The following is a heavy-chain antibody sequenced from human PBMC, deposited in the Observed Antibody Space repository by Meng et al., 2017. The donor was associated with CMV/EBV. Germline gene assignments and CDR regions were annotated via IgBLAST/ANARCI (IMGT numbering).Heavy chain of an antibody. J-gene: IGHJ4*02. CDR2: IYYSGST. Sequence: SETLSLTCTVSGGPTSSYYWSWTRQPPGKGLEWIGYIYYSGSTNYNPSLKSRVTISVDTSKNQFSLKLSSVTAADTAVYYCARDLRVDSSSYYYFDYWGQGTLVTVSS. CDR1: GGPTSSYY. D-gene: IGHD6-13*01. CDR3: ARDLRVDSSSYYYFDY. V-gene: IGHV4-59*01.